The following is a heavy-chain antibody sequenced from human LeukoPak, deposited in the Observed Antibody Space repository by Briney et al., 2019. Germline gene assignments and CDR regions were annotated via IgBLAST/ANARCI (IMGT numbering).Heavy chain of an antibody. CDR3: ARGLDSSSWVAPFDY. CDR2: ISSSSSYI. J-gene: IGHJ4*02. Sequence: PGGSLRLSCAASGFTFSSYSMNWVRQAPGKGLEWVSSISSSSSYIYYADSVKGRFTISRDNAKNSLYLQMNSLRAEDTAVYYCARGLDSSSWVAPFDYWGQGTLVTVSS. V-gene: IGHV3-21*04. CDR1: GFTFSSYS. D-gene: IGHD6-13*01.